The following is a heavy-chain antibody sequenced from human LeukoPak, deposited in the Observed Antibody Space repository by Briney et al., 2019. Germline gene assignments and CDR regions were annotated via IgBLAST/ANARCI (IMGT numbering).Heavy chain of an antibody. J-gene: IGHJ4*02. Sequence: SETLSLTCAVYGGSFSGYYWSWTRQPPGKGLEWIGEINHSGSTNYNPSLKSRVTLSVDKSKNQFSLRLNSVTAADTAMYYCARSHDHLWGNYPDYWGQGTLVTVSS. CDR3: ARSHDHLWGNYPDY. V-gene: IGHV4-34*01. CDR2: INHSGST. CDR1: GGSFSGYY. D-gene: IGHD3-16*02.